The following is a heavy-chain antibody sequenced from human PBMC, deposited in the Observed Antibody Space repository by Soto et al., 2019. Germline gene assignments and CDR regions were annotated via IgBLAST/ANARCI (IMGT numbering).Heavy chain of an antibody. D-gene: IGHD6-13*01. J-gene: IGHJ5*02. CDR2: INHSGST. Sequence: ASETLSLTCAVYGGSFSGYYWSWIRQPPGKGLEWIGEINHSGSTNYNPSLKSRVTISVDTSKNQFSLKLSSVTAADTAVYYCARGMSSWYSATLKYNWFDPWGQGTLVTVSS. CDR1: GGSFSGYY. CDR3: ARGMSSWYSATLKYNWFDP. V-gene: IGHV4-34*01.